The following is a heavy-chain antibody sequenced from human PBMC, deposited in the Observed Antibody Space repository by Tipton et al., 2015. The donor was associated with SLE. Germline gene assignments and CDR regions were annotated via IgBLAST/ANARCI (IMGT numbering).Heavy chain of an antibody. J-gene: IGHJ4*02. D-gene: IGHD5-24*01. CDR2: IRSKVFGATT. CDR3: SSYTDGYKMFDY. Sequence: SLRLSCAASGFTFSSYSMIWVRQAPGKGLEWVSLIRSKVFGATTKYAASVKGRFTMSRDDSKNIAYLQMNSLKTEDTAVYYCSSYTDGYKMFDYWGQGTLVTVSS. CDR1: GFTFSSYS. V-gene: IGHV3-49*04.